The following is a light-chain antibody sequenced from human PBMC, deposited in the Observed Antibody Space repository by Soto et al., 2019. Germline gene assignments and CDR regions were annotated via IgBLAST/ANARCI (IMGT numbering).Light chain of an antibody. V-gene: IGLV1-40*01. Sequence: QSVLTQPPSVSGAPGQMVTISCSGSSSNVGAGYDVQWYRQFPGTAPKLIIYANSDRPSGVPDRFSGSKSGTSASLAITGLQAEDEADYYCQSYDSSLIVSKVFGTGTKVTV. CDR3: QSYDSSLIVSKV. J-gene: IGLJ1*01. CDR1: SSNVGAGYD. CDR2: ANS.